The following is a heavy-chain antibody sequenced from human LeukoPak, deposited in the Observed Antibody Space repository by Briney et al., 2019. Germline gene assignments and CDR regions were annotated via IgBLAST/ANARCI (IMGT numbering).Heavy chain of an antibody. CDR1: GVSINTYF. D-gene: IGHD6-25*01. CDR3: ARHRSSGDDY. Sequence: SQTLSLTCTVSGVSINTYFWSWIRQPPGKGLEWIGYVYYNGITNYNPSLKSRVSISLDTSKNQLSLRVSSVTAADTAVYYCARHRSSGDDYWGQGTLVTVSS. J-gene: IGHJ4*02. V-gene: IGHV4-59*08. CDR2: VYYNGIT.